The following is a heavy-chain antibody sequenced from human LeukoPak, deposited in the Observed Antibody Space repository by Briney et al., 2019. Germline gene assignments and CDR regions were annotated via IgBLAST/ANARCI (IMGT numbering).Heavy chain of an antibody. CDR1: GGSFSGYY. J-gene: IGHJ5*02. V-gene: IGHV4-34*01. Sequence: SETLSLTCAVYGGSFSGYYWSWIRQPPGKGLEWIGEINHSGSTNYNPSLKSRVTISVDTSKNQFSLKLSSVTAADTAIYYCARVSYNNYGRPNWFDPWGQGTLVTVSS. CDR3: ARVSYNNYGRPNWFDP. D-gene: IGHD4-11*01. CDR2: INHSGST.